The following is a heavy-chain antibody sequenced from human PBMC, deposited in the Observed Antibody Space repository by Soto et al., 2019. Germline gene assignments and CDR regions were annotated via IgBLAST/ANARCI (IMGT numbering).Heavy chain of an antibody. CDR1: GGSVSRGNYY. J-gene: IGHJ4*02. Sequence: SEMLSLTCTVPGGSVSRGNYYWSWIRQPPGKGLEWIGYFYYTGSTNYNPSLKSRLTLSIDASRNQFSLKLSSVTPADTAIHYCAVLLQGGFGDGNWGQGTLVTVSS. CDR3: AVLLQGGFGDGN. D-gene: IGHD3-10*01. CDR2: FYYTGST. V-gene: IGHV4-61*01.